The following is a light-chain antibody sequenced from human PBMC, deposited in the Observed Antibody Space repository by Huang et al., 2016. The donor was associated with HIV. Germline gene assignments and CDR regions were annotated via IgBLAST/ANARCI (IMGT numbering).Light chain of an antibody. CDR2: AAS. CDR3: QQYNDFRST. Sequence: EPVMTQSPVTLSVSPGDRASLSCRSSQIVSSHLAWYQQKPGQAPRLLIYAASTRATGVPARFSGRGAGTEFTLTISTLQSEDSAVYYCQQYNDFRSTFGPGTRVEIK. V-gene: IGKV3-15*01. J-gene: IGKJ3*01. CDR1: QIVSSH.